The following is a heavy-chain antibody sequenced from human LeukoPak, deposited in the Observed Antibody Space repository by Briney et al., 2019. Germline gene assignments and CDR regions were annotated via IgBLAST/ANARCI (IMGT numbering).Heavy chain of an antibody. CDR3: ASDASNYYYDSSGYYPFDY. CDR1: GGTFSSYT. D-gene: IGHD3-22*01. J-gene: IGHJ4*02. V-gene: IGHV1-69*02. Sequence: SVKVSCKAYGGTFSSYTISWVRQAPGQGLEWMGRIIPILGIANYAQKFQGRVTITADKSTSTAYMELSSLRSEDTAVYYCASDASNYYYDSSGYYPFDYWGQGTLVTVSS. CDR2: IIPILGIA.